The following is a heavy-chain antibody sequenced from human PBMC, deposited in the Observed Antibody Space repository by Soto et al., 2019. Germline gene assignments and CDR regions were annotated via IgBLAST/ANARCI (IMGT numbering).Heavy chain of an antibody. V-gene: IGHV3-23*01. CDR2: ISGSDDST. CDR3: ANRSSSATFDY. CDR1: GFTFSSYA. D-gene: IGHD6-6*01. Sequence: EVQLLESGGGLVQPGESLRLSCAASGFTFSSYAMSWVRQAPGKGLEWVSAISGSDDSTYYADSVKGRFTISRDNSKNTLYVPTNSLSAEDTAVYYCANRSSSATFDYWGQGPNVTVSS. J-gene: IGHJ4*02.